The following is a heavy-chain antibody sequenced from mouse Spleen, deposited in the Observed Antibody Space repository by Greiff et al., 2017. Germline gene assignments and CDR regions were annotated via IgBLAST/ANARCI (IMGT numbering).Heavy chain of an antibody. CDR2: IHPNSGST. J-gene: IGHJ3*01. Sequence: VQLQQPGAELVKPGASVKLSCKASGYTFTSYWMHWVKQRPGQGLEWIGMIHPNSGSTNYNEKFKSKATLTVDKSSSTAYMQLSSLTSEDSAVYYCANYYGSSYNGFAYWGQGTLVTVSA. V-gene: IGHV1-64*01. CDR1: GYTFTSYW. D-gene: IGHD1-1*01. CDR3: ANYYGSSYNGFAY.